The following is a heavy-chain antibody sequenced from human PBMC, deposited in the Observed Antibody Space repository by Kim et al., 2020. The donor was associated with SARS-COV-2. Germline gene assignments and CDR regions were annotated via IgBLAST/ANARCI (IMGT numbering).Heavy chain of an antibody. CDR2: IYPGDSDT. Sequence: GESLKISCKGSGYSFTSYWIGWVRQMPGKGLEWMGIIYPGDSDTRYSPSFQGQVTISADKSISTAYLQWSSLKASDTAMYYCARLRGSCSGGSCYSAYFDYWGQGTLVTVSS. D-gene: IGHD2-15*01. J-gene: IGHJ4*02. CDR1: GYSFTSYW. V-gene: IGHV5-51*01. CDR3: ARLRGSCSGGSCYSAYFDY.